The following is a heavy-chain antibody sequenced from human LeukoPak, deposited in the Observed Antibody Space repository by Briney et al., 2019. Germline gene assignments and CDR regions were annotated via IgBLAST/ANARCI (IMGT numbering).Heavy chain of an antibody. J-gene: IGHJ4*02. CDR3: VRGSGGNGYGYWGDN. Sequence: GGSLRLSCAASGFTFSNFGMHWVRKAPGKGLEWVGVIWYHGNEIHYVDSVKGRFTISRDNFRNTLYLQMNSLRAEDSAVYYCVRGSGGNGYGYWGDNWGQGTLVTVSS. CDR2: IWYHGNEI. V-gene: IGHV3-33*01. CDR1: GFTFSNFG. D-gene: IGHD5-12*01.